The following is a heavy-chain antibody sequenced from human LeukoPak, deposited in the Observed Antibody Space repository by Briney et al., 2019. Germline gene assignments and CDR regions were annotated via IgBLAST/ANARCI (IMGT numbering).Heavy chain of an antibody. D-gene: IGHD3-10*01. CDR2: IRSKANSYAT. CDR1: GFTFSGSA. Sequence: GGSLRLSCAASGFTFSGSAMHWVRQASGKGLEWVGRIRSKANSYATAYAASMKGRFTISRDDSKNTAYLQMNSLKTEDTAVYYCTRHEFHPYGSGSYYTEDYWGQGTLVTVSS. J-gene: IGHJ4*02. V-gene: IGHV3-73*01. CDR3: TRHEFHPYGSGSYYTEDY.